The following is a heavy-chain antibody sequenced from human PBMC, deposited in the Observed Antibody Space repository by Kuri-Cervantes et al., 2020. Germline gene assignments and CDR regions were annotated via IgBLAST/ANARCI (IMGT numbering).Heavy chain of an antibody. D-gene: IGHD6-13*01. CDR3: ARRRYSSIPGRHVDY. Sequence: SETLSLTCTVSGGSISSSSYYWGWIRQPPGKGLEWIGSIYYSGSTYYNPSLKSRVTISVVTSKNQFSLKLSSVTAADTAVYYCARRRYSSIPGRHVDYWGQGTLVTVSS. CDR1: GGSISSSSYY. V-gene: IGHV4-39*07. J-gene: IGHJ4*02. CDR2: IYYSGST.